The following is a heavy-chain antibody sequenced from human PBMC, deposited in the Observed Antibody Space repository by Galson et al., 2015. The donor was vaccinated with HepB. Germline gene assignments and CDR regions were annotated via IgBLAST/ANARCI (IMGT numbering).Heavy chain of an antibody. CDR3: ARLSLGYCSGGSCYPDY. CDR2: INPSGGST. J-gene: IGHJ4*02. V-gene: IGHV1-46*01. CDR1: GYTFTSYY. Sequence: SVKVSCKASGYTFTSYYMHWVRQAPGQGLEWMGIINPSGGSTSYAQKFQGRVTMTRDTSTSTVYMELSSLKASDTAMYYCARLSLGYCSGGSCYPDYWGQGTLVTVSS. D-gene: IGHD2-15*01.